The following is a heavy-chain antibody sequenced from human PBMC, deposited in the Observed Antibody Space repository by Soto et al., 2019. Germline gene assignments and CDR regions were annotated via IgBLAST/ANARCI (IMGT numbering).Heavy chain of an antibody. Sequence: QVQLVQSGAEVKKPGSSVKVSCKASGGTFSSYAISWVRQAPGHGLEWMGGIIPIFGTANYAQKFQGRVTITADKSTSTSYMELSSLRSEDTAVYYCASDNYGGNPALFDYCGQGTLVTVSS. CDR3: ASDNYGGNPALFDY. CDR2: IIPIFGTA. J-gene: IGHJ4*02. CDR1: GGTFSSYA. D-gene: IGHD4-17*01. V-gene: IGHV1-69*06.